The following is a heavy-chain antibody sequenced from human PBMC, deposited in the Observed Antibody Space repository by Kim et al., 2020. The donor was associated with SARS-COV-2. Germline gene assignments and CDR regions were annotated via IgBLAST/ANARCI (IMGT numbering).Heavy chain of an antibody. Sequence: ENAVRGRFTISRDKGKDSVSLQMNTLRVEDTAVYYCARDPAYGDYNDFDYWGQGTLVTVSS. D-gene: IGHD4-17*01. CDR3: ARDPAYGDYNDFDY. V-gene: IGHV3-11*01. J-gene: IGHJ4*02.